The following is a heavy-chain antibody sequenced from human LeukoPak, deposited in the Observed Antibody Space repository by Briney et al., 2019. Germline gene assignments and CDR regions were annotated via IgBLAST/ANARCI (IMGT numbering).Heavy chain of an antibody. V-gene: IGHV3-30-3*01. CDR3: ARDSGSSWHYDAFDI. D-gene: IGHD6-13*01. Sequence: PGRSLRLSCAASGFTFSSYAMHWVRQAPGKGLEWVTVISYDGSNKYYADFVKGRFTISRDNSKNTLYLQMNSLRAEDTAVYYCARDSGSSWHYDAFDIWGQGTMVTVSS. CDR2: ISYDGSNK. CDR1: GFTFSSYA. J-gene: IGHJ3*02.